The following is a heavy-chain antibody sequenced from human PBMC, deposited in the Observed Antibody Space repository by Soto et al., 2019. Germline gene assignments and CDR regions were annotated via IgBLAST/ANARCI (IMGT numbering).Heavy chain of an antibody. J-gene: IGHJ4*02. Sequence: SETLSLTCAVYGGSFSGYYWSWIRQPPGKGLEWIGEINHSGSTNYNPSLKSRVTISVDTSKNQFSLKLSSVTAADTAVYYCARATSTGYSIWGQGTLVTVSS. CDR3: ARATSTGYSI. D-gene: IGHD6-13*01. CDR2: INHSGST. CDR1: GGSFSGYY. V-gene: IGHV4-34*01.